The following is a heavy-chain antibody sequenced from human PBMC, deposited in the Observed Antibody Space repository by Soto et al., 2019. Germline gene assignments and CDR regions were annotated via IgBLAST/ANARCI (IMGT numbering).Heavy chain of an antibody. V-gene: IGHV1-24*01. D-gene: IGHD5-12*01. CDR2: FDPEDGET. CDR1: GYTLTELS. CDR3: ATDQRRDGYNYHY. Sequence: QVQLVQSGAEVKKPGASVKVSCKVSGYTLTELSMHWVRQAPGKGLEWMGGFDPEDGETIYAQKFQSRVNMNEDTSTDTAYMELSSLRSEDTAVYYCATDQRRDGYNYHYWGQGTLVTVSS. J-gene: IGHJ4*02.